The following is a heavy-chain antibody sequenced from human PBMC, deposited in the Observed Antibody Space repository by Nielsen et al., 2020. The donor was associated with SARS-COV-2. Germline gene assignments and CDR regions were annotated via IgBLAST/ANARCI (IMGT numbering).Heavy chain of an antibody. J-gene: IGHJ6*02. CDR3: ARELRYFDWLLQSDYYYYGMDV. V-gene: IGHV3-9*01. D-gene: IGHD3-9*01. CDR2: ISWNSGSI. Sequence: GGSLRLSCAASGFTFDDYAMHWVRQAPGKGLEWVSGISWNSGSIGYADSVKGRFTISRDNAKNSLYLQMNSLRAEDTAVYYCARELRYFDWLLQSDYYYYGMDVWGQGTTVTVSS. CDR1: GFTFDDYA.